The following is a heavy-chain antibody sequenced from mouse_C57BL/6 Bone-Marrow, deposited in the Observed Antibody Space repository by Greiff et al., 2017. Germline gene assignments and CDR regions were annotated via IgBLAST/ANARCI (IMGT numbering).Heavy chain of an antibody. CDR1: GYTFTSYW. Sequence: QVQLQQPGAELVKPGASVKMSCKASGYTFTSYWITWVKQRPGQGLEWIGDIYPGSGSTNYNEKFKSKATLTVDTSSSTAYMQLSSLTSEDSAVYYCAIIYYGNYELAYWGQGTLVTVSA. V-gene: IGHV1-55*01. D-gene: IGHD2-1*01. CDR3: AIIYYGNYELAY. CDR2: IYPGSGST. J-gene: IGHJ3*01.